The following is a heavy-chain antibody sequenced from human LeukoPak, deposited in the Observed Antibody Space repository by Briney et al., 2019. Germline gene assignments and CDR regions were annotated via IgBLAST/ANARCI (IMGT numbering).Heavy chain of an antibody. J-gene: IGHJ5*02. CDR1: GGSISSYY. CDR2: IYTSGST. D-gene: IGHD1-26*01. V-gene: IGHV4-4*07. CDR3: ARSIVSLGMVDWLDP. Sequence: SETLSLTCTVSGGSISSYYWSWIRQPAGKGLEWIGRIYTSGSTNYNPSLKSRVTISVDKSKNQFSLKLSSVSAADTAVYYCARSIVSLGMVDWLDPWGQGTLVIVSS.